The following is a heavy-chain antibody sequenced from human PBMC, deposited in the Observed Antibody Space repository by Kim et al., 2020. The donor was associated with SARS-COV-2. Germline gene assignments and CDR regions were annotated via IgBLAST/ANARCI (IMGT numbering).Heavy chain of an antibody. V-gene: IGHV4-39*01. CDR1: GGSISSANYY. CDR2: MYSSGNT. D-gene: IGHD3-10*01. Sequence: SETLSLTCSVSGGSISSANYYWGWIRQTPDKGLEWIGSMYSSGNTYYNPSFQSRLSISVDTSNNHFSLRLASVTAADTGIYYCARHGNTLHWFGESKTYSWFDSWGQGTLVTVSS. CDR3: ARHGNTLHWFGESKTYSWFDS. J-gene: IGHJ5*01.